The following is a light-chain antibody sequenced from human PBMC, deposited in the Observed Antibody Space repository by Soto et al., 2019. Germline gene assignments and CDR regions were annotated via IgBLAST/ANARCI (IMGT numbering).Light chain of an antibody. J-gene: IGKJ2*01. CDR3: QQYNTYPYT. Sequence: DIQMTQSPSTLSASAGDRVTITCRASQSIGSWLAWYQQKPGKAPKLLIYDASTVESGVPSRFSGSGSGTEFTLTISSLQPADFAHYYWQQYNTYPYTFGQGTKLEIK. CDR2: DAS. CDR1: QSIGSW. V-gene: IGKV1-5*01.